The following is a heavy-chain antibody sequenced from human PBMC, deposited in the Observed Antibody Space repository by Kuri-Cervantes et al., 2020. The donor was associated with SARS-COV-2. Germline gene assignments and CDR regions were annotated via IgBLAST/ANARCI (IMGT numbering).Heavy chain of an antibody. V-gene: IGHV4-39*01. D-gene: IGHD5-24*01. J-gene: IGHJ3*02. CDR2: IYYSGST. CDR3: ARQREMATIPDAFDI. CDR1: GGSISSSSYY. Sequence: SETLSLTCTVSGGSISSSSYYWGWIRQPPGKGLEWIGSIYYSGSTYYNPSLKSRVTISVDTSKNQFSLELSSVTAADTAVYYCARQREMATIPDAFDIWGQGKMVTVSS.